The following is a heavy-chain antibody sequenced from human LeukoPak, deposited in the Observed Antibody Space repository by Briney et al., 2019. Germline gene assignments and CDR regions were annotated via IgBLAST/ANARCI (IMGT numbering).Heavy chain of an antibody. V-gene: IGHV4-39*01. D-gene: IGHD6-25*01. Sequence: SETLSLTCTVSGYSISSSSYYWGWIRQPPGKGLEWIGSIYSSGSTYYNSSLKSRVTISIDTSKNQVSLKVSSVTAADTAVYYCAKSGGYGLIDYWGQGALVTVSS. CDR1: GYSISSSSYY. CDR2: IYSSGST. J-gene: IGHJ4*01. CDR3: AKSGGYGLIDY.